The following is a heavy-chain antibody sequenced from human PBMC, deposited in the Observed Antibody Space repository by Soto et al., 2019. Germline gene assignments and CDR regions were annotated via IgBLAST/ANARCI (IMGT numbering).Heavy chain of an antibody. Sequence: PSETLSLTCTVSGGSISSSSYYWGWIRQPPGKGLEWIGSIYYSGSTYYNPSLKSRVTISVDTSKNQFSLKMSSVTAADTAGYYCAASGSGSYYVCDFWGEGTMVSV. J-gene: IGHJ4*02. CDR3: AASGSGSYYVCDF. CDR2: IYYSGST. V-gene: IGHV4-39*01. CDR1: GGSISSSSYY. D-gene: IGHD3-10*01.